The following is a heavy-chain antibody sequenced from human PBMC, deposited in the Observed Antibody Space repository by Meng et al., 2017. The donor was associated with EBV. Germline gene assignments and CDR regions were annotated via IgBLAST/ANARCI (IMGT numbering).Heavy chain of an antibody. Sequence: GQLGQLAAEVKKPGSSVKVSCKTSGGPFRYYAISWVRQAPGQGLEWLGGFLPRLGAPNYAQKFHGRVKITADESTSTHYMDLSSLRSEDTAIYYCASESGRGYTPDYWGQGTLVTVSS. CDR1: GGPFRYYA. CDR2: FLPRLGAP. CDR3: ASESGRGYTPDY. J-gene: IGHJ4*02. V-gene: IGHV1-69*01. D-gene: IGHD3-10*01.